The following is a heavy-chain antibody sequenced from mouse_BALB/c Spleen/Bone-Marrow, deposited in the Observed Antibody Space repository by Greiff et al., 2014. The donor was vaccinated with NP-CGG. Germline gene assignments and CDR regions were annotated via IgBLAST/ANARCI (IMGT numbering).Heavy chain of an antibody. D-gene: IGHD2-10*02. J-gene: IGHJ3*01. CDR1: GFNIKDTY. V-gene: IGHV14-3*02. Sequence: VQLQQSGAELVKPGASVKLSCTASGFNIKDTYMHWVKQRPEQGLEWIGRIDPANGNTKYDPKFQGKATITADTSSNTAYLQLSSLTSEDTAVYYCARSGGYGNYWAGFAYWGQGTLVTVSA. CDR2: IDPANGNT. CDR3: ARSGGYGNYWAGFAY.